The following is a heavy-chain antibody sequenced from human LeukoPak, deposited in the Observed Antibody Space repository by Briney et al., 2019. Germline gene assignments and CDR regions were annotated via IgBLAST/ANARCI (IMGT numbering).Heavy chain of an antibody. Sequence: PSEILSLTCAVYGGSFSGYYWSWIRQPPGKGLEWIGEINHFGRTNYNPSLKSRVTISLDTSKKQFSLKLNSVTAADTAVYYCGRNDYGANSYWGQGTLVSVSS. V-gene: IGHV4-34*01. D-gene: IGHD4-23*01. CDR3: GRNDYGANSY. J-gene: IGHJ4*02. CDR2: INHFGRT. CDR1: GGSFSGYY.